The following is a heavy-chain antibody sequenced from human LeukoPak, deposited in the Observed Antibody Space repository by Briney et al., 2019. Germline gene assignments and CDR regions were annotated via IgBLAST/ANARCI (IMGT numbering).Heavy chain of an antibody. Sequence: KPSETLSLTCTVSGGSINSDFWSWIRQPPGKGLEWIGYIYDSGSTNYNPSLKSRVTISVDTSKNQFSLKLSSVTAADTAVYYCAREAFRNYFGPWGQGTLVTVSS. CDR1: GGSINSDF. CDR3: AREAFRNYFGP. V-gene: IGHV4-59*01. J-gene: IGHJ5*02. CDR2: IYDSGST.